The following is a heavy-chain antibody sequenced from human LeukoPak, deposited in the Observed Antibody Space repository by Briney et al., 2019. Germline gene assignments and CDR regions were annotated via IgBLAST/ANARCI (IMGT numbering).Heavy chain of an antibody. J-gene: IGHJ4*02. D-gene: IGHD5-18*01. CDR2: ISTSSSYI. V-gene: IGHV3-21*01. CDR3: ARDLGGYSYGSHFDY. Sequence: GGSLRLSCAASGFTFSSYGMSWVRQAPGKGLEWVSSISTSSSYIYYADSVEGRFTISRDNARNSLYLHMNSLRAEDTAVYYCARDLGGYSYGSHFDYWGQGTLVTVSS. CDR1: GFTFSSYG.